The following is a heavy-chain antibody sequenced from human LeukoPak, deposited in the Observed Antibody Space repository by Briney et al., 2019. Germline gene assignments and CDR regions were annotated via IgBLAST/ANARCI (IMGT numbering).Heavy chain of an antibody. CDR2: ISSSGSTI. CDR1: GFTFSSYE. CDR3: ARDRGYNSRGFDY. V-gene: IGHV3-48*03. Sequence: GGSLRLSCAASGFTFSSYEMNWVRQAPGKGLEWVSYISSSGSTICYADSVKGRFTISRDNAKNSLYLQMNSLRAEDTAVYYCARDRGYNSRGFDYWGQGTLVTVSS. D-gene: IGHD5-24*01. J-gene: IGHJ4*02.